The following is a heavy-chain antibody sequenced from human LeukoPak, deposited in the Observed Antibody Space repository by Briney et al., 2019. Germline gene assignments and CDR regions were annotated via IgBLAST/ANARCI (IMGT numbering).Heavy chain of an antibody. D-gene: IGHD2-21*02. J-gene: IGHJ1*01. CDR3: TSWGDTTAEYFQR. V-gene: IGHV3-48*01. Sequence: TGGSLRLSCAASGFIFSSYSMNWVRQAPGKGLEWISYISSSSSTIYYADSVKGRFTISRDSAKNSLYLQMNSLRVEDTAVYYCTSWGDTTAEYFQRWGQGTLVTVSS. CDR1: GFIFSSYS. CDR2: ISSSSSTI.